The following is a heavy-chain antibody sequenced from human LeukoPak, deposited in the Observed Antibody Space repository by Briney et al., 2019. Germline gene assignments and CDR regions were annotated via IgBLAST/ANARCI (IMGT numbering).Heavy chain of an antibody. J-gene: IGHJ6*02. Sequence: GGSLRLSCAASGFTFSSYWMHWVRQAPGKGLVWVSGDGSSTRYADSVKGRFTTSRDNAKNTLYLQMNSLRAEDTAVYYCARGRYYGMDVWGQGTTVTVSS. V-gene: IGHV3-74*01. CDR1: GFTFSSYW. CDR2: DGSST. CDR3: ARGRYYGMDV.